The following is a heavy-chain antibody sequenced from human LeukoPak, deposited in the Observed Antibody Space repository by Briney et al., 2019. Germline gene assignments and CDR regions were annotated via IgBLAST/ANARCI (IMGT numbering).Heavy chain of an antibody. V-gene: IGHV4-59*12. CDR1: GGSISSYY. J-gene: IGHJ4*02. D-gene: IGHD5-18*01. CDR2: IYYSGST. CDR3: ARDWGIQLWPDY. Sequence: PSETLSLTCTVSGGSISSYYWSWIRQPPGKGLEWIGYIYYSGSTTYNPSLKSRVTISIDTSKNQFSLQLNSVTPEDTAVYYCARDWGIQLWPDYWGQGTLVTVSS.